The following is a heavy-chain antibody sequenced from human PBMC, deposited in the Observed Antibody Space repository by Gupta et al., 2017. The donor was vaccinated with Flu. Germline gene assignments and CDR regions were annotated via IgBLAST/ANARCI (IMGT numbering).Heavy chain of an antibody. D-gene: IGHD6-19*01. V-gene: IGHV1-3*01. CDR2: INAANGDT. J-gene: IGHJ4*02. CDR1: GYIFTKHS. CDR3: ARAGYSSGWTEVFDY. Sequence: QVQLVQSGAEVKKPGASVILSCKASGYIFTKHSIYWVRQAPGQRLEWMGRINAANGDTKYSQKFQGRVTFFRETSATTAYMELGSLRSEDTAVYYCARAGYSSGWTEVFDYWGRGTLVTVSS.